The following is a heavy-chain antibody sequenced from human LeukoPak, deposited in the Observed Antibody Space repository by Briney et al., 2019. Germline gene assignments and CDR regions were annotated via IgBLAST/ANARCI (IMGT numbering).Heavy chain of an antibody. V-gene: IGHV4-4*07. Sequence: SETLSLTCTVSGGSISNYYWSWIRQPAGKGLEWIGRIHSSGSTNYNPPLKSRVTMSVDTSKSQFSVKLSSVTAADTAVYYCARSRGTTMVTRLDYWGQGTLVTVSS. CDR2: IHSSGST. CDR1: GGSISNYY. D-gene: IGHD5-18*01. CDR3: ARSRGTTMVTRLDY. J-gene: IGHJ4*02.